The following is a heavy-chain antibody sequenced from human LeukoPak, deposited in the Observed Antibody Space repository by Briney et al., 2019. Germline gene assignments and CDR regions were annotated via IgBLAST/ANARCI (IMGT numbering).Heavy chain of an antibody. CDR1: GYTFTSYG. D-gene: IGHD1-26*01. V-gene: IGHV1-46*01. CDR3: ARVPTRWGGSYFLGY. J-gene: IGHJ4*02. Sequence: ASVKVSCKASGYTFTSYGISWVRQAPGQGLEWMGIINPSGGSTSYAQKFQGRVTMTRDTSTSTVYMELSSLRSEDTAVYYCARVPTRWGGSYFLGYWGQGTLVTVSS. CDR2: INPSGGST.